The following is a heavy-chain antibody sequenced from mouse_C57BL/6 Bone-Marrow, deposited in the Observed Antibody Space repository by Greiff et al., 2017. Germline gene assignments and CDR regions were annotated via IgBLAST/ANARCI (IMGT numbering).Heavy chain of an antibody. CDR3: AREGYAFYY. Sequence: QVQLQQPGAELVKPGASVKLSCKASGYTFTSYWMQWVKQRPGQGLEWIGGIDPADSYTNYNQKFKGKATLTVDTSSSTAYMQLSSLTSEDSAVYYCAREGYAFYYWGQGTTLTVSS. J-gene: IGHJ2*01. CDR2: IDPADSYT. D-gene: IGHD2-10*02. CDR1: GYTFTSYW. V-gene: IGHV1-50*01.